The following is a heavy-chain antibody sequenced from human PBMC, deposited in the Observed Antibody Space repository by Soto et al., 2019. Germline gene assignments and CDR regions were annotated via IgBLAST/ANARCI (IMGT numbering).Heavy chain of an antibody. CDR3: AGWFVLVPAPPRPYYYGMAV. V-gene: IGHV1-18*01. CDR2: ISAYNGNT. CDR1: GYTFTSYG. J-gene: IGHJ6*04. Sequence: QVQLVQSGAEVKKPGASVKVSCKASGYTFTSYGISWVRQAPGQGLEWMGWISAYNGNTNYAQKLQGRVTMTTDTARRKPDRGVGSLSSADTAVYYCAGWFVLVPAPPRPYYYGMAVWGKGTPVTVSP. D-gene: IGHD2-2*01.